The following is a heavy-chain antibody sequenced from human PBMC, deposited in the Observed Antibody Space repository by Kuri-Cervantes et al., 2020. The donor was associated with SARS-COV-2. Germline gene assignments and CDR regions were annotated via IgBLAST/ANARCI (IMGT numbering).Heavy chain of an antibody. CDR3: ARGNYVMYSRWPTAPSDY. D-gene: IGHD3-16*01. CDR1: GFTFSSYS. Sequence: GGSLRLSCAASGFTFSSYSMNWVRQAPGKGLEWVSSISSSSSYIYYADSVKGRFTISRDNAKNSLYLQMNSLRAGDTAVYYCARGNYVMYSRWPTAPSDYWGQGTLVTVSS. CDR2: ISSSSSYI. V-gene: IGHV3-21*01. J-gene: IGHJ4*02.